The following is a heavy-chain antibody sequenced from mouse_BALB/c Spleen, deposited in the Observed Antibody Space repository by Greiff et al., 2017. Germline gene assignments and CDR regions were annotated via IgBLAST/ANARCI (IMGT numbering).Heavy chain of an antibody. CDR2: IRNKANGYTT. D-gene: IGHD1-2*01. CDR3: ARDIIQYYGTYAMDY. CDR1: GFTFTDYY. V-gene: IGHV7-3*02. Sequence: EVQLVESGGGLVQPGGSLRLSCATSGFTFTDYYMSWVRQPPGKALEWVGFIRNKANGYTTDYSASVKGRFTIYRDNAQSILYLQMNTLRAEDSATYYCARDIIQYYGTYAMDYWGQGTSVTVSS. J-gene: IGHJ4*01.